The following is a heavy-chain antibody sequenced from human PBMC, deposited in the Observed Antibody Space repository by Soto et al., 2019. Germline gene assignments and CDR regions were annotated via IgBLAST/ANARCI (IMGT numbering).Heavy chain of an antibody. D-gene: IGHD3-16*01. CDR2: ISSSGSTI. Sequence: LGGSLSLSGSASGFTFIDYYRSWIRQAPGKGLEWVSYISSSGSTIYYADSVKGRFTISRDNAKNSLYLQMNSLRAEDTAVYYCARHVGAGMDVWGQGTTVTVSS. CDR3: ARHVGAGMDV. V-gene: IGHV3-11*01. J-gene: IGHJ6*02. CDR1: GFTFIDYY.